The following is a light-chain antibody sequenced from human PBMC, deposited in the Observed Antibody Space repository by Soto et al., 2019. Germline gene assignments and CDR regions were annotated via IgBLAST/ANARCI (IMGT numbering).Light chain of an antibody. CDR3: QQYGSSPFT. V-gene: IGKV3-20*01. CDR1: QSVSGSY. J-gene: IGKJ3*01. Sequence: EIVLTQSPGTLSLSPGERATLSCRASQSVSGSYLAWYQQKPGLAPRLLIYVASSRATVSPDRFSGSGSGADFTLTISRLEPEDCAVYYCQQYGSSPFTFGPGTKVDIK. CDR2: VAS.